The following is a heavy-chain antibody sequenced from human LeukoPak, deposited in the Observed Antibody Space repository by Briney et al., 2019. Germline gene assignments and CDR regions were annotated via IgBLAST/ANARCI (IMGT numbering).Heavy chain of an antibody. V-gene: IGHV4-34*01. CDR3: ARLRLAGTYYYYGMDV. J-gene: IGHJ6*02. Sequence: PSETLSLTCTVSGGSISSYYWSWIRQPPGKGLEWIGEINHSGSTNYNPSLKSRVTISVDTSKNQFSLKLSSVTAADTAVYYCARLRLAGTYYYYGMDVWGQGTTVTVSS. CDR2: INHSGST. D-gene: IGHD6-19*01. CDR1: GGSISSYY.